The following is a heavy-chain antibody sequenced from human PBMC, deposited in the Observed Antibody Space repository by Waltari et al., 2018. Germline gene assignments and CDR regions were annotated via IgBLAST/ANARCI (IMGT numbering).Heavy chain of an antibody. CDR2: IYFTGGT. J-gene: IGHJ6*03. Sequence: QVQLQESGPGLVKPSEPLSLTCTVSGDSVSSDSHYWSWIRQPPGKGLEWIGYIYFTGGTNYNPSFQSRVTMSLDTSKNQFSLKLMSVIAADTAVYYCARIKDRYYLDVWGKGATVIVSS. D-gene: IGHD3-16*01. CDR1: GDSVSSDSHY. CDR3: ARIKDRYYLDV. V-gene: IGHV4-61*01.